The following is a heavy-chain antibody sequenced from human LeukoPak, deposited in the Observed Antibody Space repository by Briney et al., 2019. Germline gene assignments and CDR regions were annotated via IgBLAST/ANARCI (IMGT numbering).Heavy chain of an antibody. CDR2: INHSGST. V-gene: IGHV4-34*01. Sequence: PSETLSLTCAVYGGSFSGYYWSWIRQPPGKGLEWIGEINHSGSTNYNPSLKSRVTISVDTSKNQFSLKLSSVTAADTAVYYCARARLRWSYHFDYWGQGTLVTVSS. J-gene: IGHJ4*02. CDR3: ARARLRWSYHFDY. CDR1: GGSFSGYY. D-gene: IGHD4-23*01.